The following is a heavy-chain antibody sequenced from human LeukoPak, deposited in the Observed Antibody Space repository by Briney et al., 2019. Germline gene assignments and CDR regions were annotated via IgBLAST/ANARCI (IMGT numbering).Heavy chain of an antibody. V-gene: IGHV3-74*01. J-gene: IGHJ6*02. CDR1: GFTFSSYW. D-gene: IGHD1-26*01. Sequence: GGSLRLSCAASGFTFSSYWMHWVRHAPGKGLVWVSRINSDGSSTSYTDSVKGRFTISRDNAKNTLYLQMNSLRAEDTAVYYCARGIVGATPYYYYGMDVWGQGTTVTVSS. CDR2: INSDGSST. CDR3: ARGIVGATPYYYYGMDV.